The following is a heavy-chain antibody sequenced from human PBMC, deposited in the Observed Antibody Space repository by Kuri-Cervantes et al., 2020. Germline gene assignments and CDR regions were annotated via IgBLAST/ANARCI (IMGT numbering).Heavy chain of an antibody. CDR3: ARDWGSGDFWSGYFLSYYYGMDV. CDR2: ISWNSGSI. J-gene: IGHJ6*02. V-gene: IGHV3-9*01. D-gene: IGHD3-3*01. CDR1: GFTFGDYA. Sequence: GGSLRLSCAASGFTFGDYAMHWVRQAPGKGLERVSGISWNSGSIGCADSVKGRFTISRDNAKNSLYLQMNSLRAEDTALYYCARDWGSGDFWSGYFLSYYYGMDVWGQGTTVTVSS.